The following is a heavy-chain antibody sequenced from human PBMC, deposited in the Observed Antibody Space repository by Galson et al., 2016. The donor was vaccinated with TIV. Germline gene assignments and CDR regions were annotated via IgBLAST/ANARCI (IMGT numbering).Heavy chain of an antibody. D-gene: IGHD3-22*01. Sequence: LSLTCTVSGGSFSSDNHCWSWIRQPPGKGLEWIGYIFYSGSTAYNPALRSRLSISIDTSKNQFSLRLTSVTAVDTAVYYCARGVTDYYDSSGFSPNFDYWGQGALVAVSS. J-gene: IGHJ4*02. V-gene: IGHV4-30-4*01. CDR3: ARGVTDYYDSSGFSPNFDY. CDR2: IFYSGST. CDR1: GGSFSSDNHC.